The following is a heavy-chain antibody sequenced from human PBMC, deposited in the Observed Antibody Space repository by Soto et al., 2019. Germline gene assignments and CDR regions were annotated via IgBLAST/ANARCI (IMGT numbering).Heavy chain of an antibody. CDR3: ARDKITGLFDY. CDR2: VYYSGST. CDR1: GGSISSYY. J-gene: IGHJ4*02. D-gene: IGHD2-8*02. V-gene: IGHV4-59*12. Sequence: PSETLSLTCTVSGGSISSYYWSWIRQPPGKGLEWIGNVYYSGSTYYNPPLKSRVTISVDTSKNQFSLSLTSVTAADTAVYYCARDKITGLFDYWGQGTLVTVSS.